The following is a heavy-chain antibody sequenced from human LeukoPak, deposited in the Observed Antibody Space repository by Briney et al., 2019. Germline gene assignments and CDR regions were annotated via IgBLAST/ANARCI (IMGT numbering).Heavy chain of an antibody. CDR3: ARERHYSGYAYTIDY. CDR2: IIPIFGTA. D-gene: IGHD5-12*01. Sequence: SVKVSCKASGRTFSSYAISWVRQAPGQGVEWMGGIIPIFGTANYAQKFQGRVTITADESTSTAYMELSSLRSEDTAVYYCARERHYSGYAYTIDYWGQGTLVTVSS. CDR1: GRTFSSYA. J-gene: IGHJ4*02. V-gene: IGHV1-69*01.